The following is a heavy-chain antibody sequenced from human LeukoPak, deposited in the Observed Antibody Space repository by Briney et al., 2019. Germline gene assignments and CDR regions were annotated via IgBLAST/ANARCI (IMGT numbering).Heavy chain of an antibody. Sequence: GGSLRLSCAASGFTFSLHRMHWVRQVPGKGLVWISWIETDATRAGYVDSVRGRFTVSRDNAKSTVYLEMNSLRVEDTAVYYCARAPPSTVTTHYYYMDVWGKGTTVTVSS. D-gene: IGHD4-17*01. CDR2: IETDATRA. J-gene: IGHJ6*03. V-gene: IGHV3-74*01. CDR3: ARAPPSTVTTHYYYMDV. CDR1: GFTFSLHR.